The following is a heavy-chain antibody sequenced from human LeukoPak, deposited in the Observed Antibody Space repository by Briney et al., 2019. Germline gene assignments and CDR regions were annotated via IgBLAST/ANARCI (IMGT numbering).Heavy chain of an antibody. CDR2: IYYSGGT. V-gene: IGHV4-59*12. J-gene: IGHJ3*02. CDR1: GGSISSYY. CDR3: AREGDAFDI. Sequence: SETLSLTCTVSGGSISSYYWSWIRQPPGKGLEWIGYIYYSGGTNYNPSLKSRVTISVDTSKNQFSLKLSSVTAADTAVYYCAREGDAFDIWGQGTMVTVSS.